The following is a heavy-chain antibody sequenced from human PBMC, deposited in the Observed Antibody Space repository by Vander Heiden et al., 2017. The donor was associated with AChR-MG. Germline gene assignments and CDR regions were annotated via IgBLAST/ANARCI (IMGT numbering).Heavy chain of an antibody. J-gene: IGHJ5*02. CDR1: GGTFSSYA. CDR2: IIPIFGTA. D-gene: IGHD3-10*01. CDR3: ARVVVRGRRLPRDIRNWFDP. V-gene: IGHV1-69*06. Sequence: QVQLVQSGAEVKKPGSSVKVSCKASGGTFSSYAISWVRQAPGQGLEWMGGIIPIFGTANYAQKFQGRVTITADKSTSTAYMELSSLRSEDTAVYYCARVVVRGRRLPRDIRNWFDPWGQGTLVTVSS.